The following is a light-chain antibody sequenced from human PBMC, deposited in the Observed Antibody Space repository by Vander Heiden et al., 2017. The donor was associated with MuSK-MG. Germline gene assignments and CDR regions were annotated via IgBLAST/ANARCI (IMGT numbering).Light chain of an antibody. CDR2: KAS. CDR1: QSISSW. Sequence: DIHVTLSPSTLSASVGDRVTITCRASQSISSWLAWYQQKPGKAPKLLIYKASSLESGVPSRFSGSGSGTEFTLTISSLQPDDFATYYCQQYYSYSWTFGQGTKVEIK. V-gene: IGKV1-5*03. CDR3: QQYYSYSWT. J-gene: IGKJ1*01.